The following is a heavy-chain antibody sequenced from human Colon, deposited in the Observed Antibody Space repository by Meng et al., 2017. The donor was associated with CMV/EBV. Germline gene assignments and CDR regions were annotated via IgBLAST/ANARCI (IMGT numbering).Heavy chain of an antibody. Sequence: GESLKISCAASGFTFSRYAMSWVRQPPGKGLEWVSFISGTAGVTQFIDSVKGRFTISGDNSKNTVYLQMNSLRAEDTAIYYCAASDTNGMYVDRIFWGQGTLVTVSS. CDR3: AASDTNGMYVDRIF. V-gene: IGHV3-23*01. J-gene: IGHJ4*02. CDR1: GFTFSRYA. CDR2: ISGTAGVT. D-gene: IGHD3-16*01.